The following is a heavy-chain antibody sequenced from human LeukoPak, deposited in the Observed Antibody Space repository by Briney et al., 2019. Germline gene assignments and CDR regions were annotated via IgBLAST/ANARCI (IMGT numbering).Heavy chain of an antibody. CDR1: GGSISSYY. Sequence: SETLSLTCTVSGGSISSYYWSWIRQPPGKGLEWIGYIYYSGSTNYNPSLKSRVTISVDTSKNQFSLKLSSVTAADTAVYYCARDVDGAAGIDWGQEPWSPSPQ. CDR2: IYYSGST. D-gene: IGHD6-13*01. J-gene: IGHJ4*01. V-gene: IGHV4-59*01. CDR3: ARDVDGAAGID.